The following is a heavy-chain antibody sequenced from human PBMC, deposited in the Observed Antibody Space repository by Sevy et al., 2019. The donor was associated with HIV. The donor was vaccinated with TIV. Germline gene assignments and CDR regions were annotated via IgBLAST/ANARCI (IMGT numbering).Heavy chain of an antibody. V-gene: IGHV3-7*01. CDR1: GFTFSSYW. Sequence: GGSLRLSCVASGFTFSSYWMNWVHLAPGKGLEWVANINQDGSVKYFVDSVKGRFTISRDNAKNSLYLQMNSLTVEDTAIYYCASACYLNSGDYWGQGTLVSVSS. CDR3: ASACYLNSGDY. D-gene: IGHD2-15*01. CDR2: INQDGSVK. J-gene: IGHJ4*02.